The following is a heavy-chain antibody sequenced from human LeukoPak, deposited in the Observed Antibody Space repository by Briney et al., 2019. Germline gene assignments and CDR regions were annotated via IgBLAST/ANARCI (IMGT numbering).Heavy chain of an antibody. Sequence: GGSLRLSCAASGFTFSSYRMNWVRQAPGKGLELVSSISSSRSYIYYADSVKGRFNISRDNAKNSLYLQMNSLRAEDTAVYYCARDLKSDEVSPGALPSNWFDPWGQGTLVTVSS. D-gene: IGHD1-26*01. CDR2: ISSSRSYI. CDR1: GFTFSSYR. CDR3: ARDLKSDEVSPGALPSNWFDP. J-gene: IGHJ5*02. V-gene: IGHV3-21*01.